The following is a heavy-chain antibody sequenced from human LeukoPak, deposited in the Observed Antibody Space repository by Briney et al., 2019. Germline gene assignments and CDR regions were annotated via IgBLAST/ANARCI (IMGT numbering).Heavy chain of an antibody. CDR3: ARESYCSSTSCHNAFDI. Sequence: GGSLRLSCAASGFTFSSYSMNWVRQAPGKGLEWVSSISSSSSYIYYADSVKGRFTISRDNAKNSLYLQMNSLRAEDTAVYYCARESYCSSTSCHNAFDIWGQGTMVTVSS. CDR2: ISSSSSYI. CDR1: GFTFSSYS. D-gene: IGHD2-2*02. J-gene: IGHJ3*02. V-gene: IGHV3-21*01.